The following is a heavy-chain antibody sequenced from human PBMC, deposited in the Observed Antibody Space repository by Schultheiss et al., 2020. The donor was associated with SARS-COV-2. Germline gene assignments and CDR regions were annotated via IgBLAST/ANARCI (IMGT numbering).Heavy chain of an antibody. CDR3: VKEGEEMGTS. V-gene: IGHV3-23*01. CDR1: AFTFSGYY. Sequence: GGSLRLSCAASAFTFSGYYMSWFRQAPGKGLEWVSAISGSGGSTYYADSVKGRFTISRDNSKNTLYLQMNSLRVDDTAVYYCVKEGEEMGTSWGQGTLVTVSS. J-gene: IGHJ4*02. D-gene: IGHD5-24*01. CDR2: ISGSGGST.